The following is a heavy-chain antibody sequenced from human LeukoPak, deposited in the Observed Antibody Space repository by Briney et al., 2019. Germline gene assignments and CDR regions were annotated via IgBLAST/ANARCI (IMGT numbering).Heavy chain of an antibody. CDR2: ISSSSSYI. D-gene: IGHD3-10*01. CDR1: GFTFRSYS. J-gene: IGHJ6*02. CDR3: ARDRRITMVRGGRQGYGMDV. V-gene: IGHV3-21*01. Sequence: KPGGSLRLSCAASGFTFRSYSMNWVRQAPGKGLEWVSSISSSSSYIYYADSVKGRFTISRDNAKNSLYLQMNSLRAEDTAVYYCARDRRITMVRGGRQGYGMDVWGQGTTVTVSS.